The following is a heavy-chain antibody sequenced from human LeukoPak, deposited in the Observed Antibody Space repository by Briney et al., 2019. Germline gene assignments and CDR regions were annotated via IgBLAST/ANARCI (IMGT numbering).Heavy chain of an antibody. Sequence: SETLSLTCTVSGGSISNYYWSWIRQPPGKGLEWIGYIYYSGSTNYNPSLRSRVTISVDTSKNQFSLKLSSVTAADTAVYYCASKVWGSYRYVYWGQGTLVTVSS. CDR3: ASKVWGSYRYVY. V-gene: IGHV4-59*01. CDR2: IYYSGST. J-gene: IGHJ4*02. CDR1: GGSISNYY. D-gene: IGHD3-16*02.